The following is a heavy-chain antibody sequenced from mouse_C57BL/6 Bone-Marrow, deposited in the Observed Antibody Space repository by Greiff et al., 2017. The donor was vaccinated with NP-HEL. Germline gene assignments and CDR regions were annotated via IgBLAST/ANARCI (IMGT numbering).Heavy chain of an antibody. CDR1: GYTFTDYY. D-gene: IGHD2-4*01. Sequence: VQLQQSGPELVQPGASVKISCKASGYTFTDYYMNWVKQSPGKSLEWIGDINPKNGGTSYNQKFKGKATLTVDKSSSTAYMELRSLTSKDSAVYYGARDDYDDANDYWGRGTSVTVSS. CDR3: ARDDYDDANDY. V-gene: IGHV1-26*01. J-gene: IGHJ4*01. CDR2: INPKNGGT.